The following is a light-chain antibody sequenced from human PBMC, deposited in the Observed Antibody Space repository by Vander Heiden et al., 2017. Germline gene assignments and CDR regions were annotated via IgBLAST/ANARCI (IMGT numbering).Light chain of an antibody. Sequence: EIVLTQSPATLSLSPGERATLSCRASQSVSSFIAWYQQKPGQAPRLLIYDASNRATGIPARFSGSGSGTDFTLTISSLESEDFAVYYCQQRSNWPSDTFGGGTKVEIK. CDR1: QSVSSF. CDR2: DAS. J-gene: IGKJ4*01. V-gene: IGKV3-11*01. CDR3: QQRSNWPSDT.